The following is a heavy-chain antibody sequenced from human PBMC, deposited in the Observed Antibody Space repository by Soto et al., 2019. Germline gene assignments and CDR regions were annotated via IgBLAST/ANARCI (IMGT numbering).Heavy chain of an antibody. CDR3: AREGGYDFWSAYDFDY. V-gene: IGHV3-33*01. Sequence: SGGGVVQPGRSLRLSCAASGFTFSSYGMHWVRQAPGKGLEWVAVIWYDGSNKYYADSVKGRFTISRDNSKNTLYLQMNSLRAEDTAVYYCAREGGYDFWSAYDFDYWGQGTLVTVSS. CDR2: IWYDGSNK. D-gene: IGHD3-3*01. J-gene: IGHJ4*02. CDR1: GFTFSSYG.